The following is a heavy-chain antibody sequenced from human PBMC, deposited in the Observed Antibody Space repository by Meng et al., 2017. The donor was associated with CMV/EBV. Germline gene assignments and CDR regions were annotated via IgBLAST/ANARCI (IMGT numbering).Heavy chain of an antibody. CDR1: GGSFRGSY. D-gene: IGHD3-3*01. CDR3: AREGDLEWLLKGSHTWFDP. V-gene: IGHV4-34*01. Sequence: VHLKQWGAGFLKPSETLSRTCAVYGGSFRGSYWSGIRQPPGKGLEWIGVINHSGSTNYNPSLKSRVTISVDTSKNQFSLKLSSVTAADTAVYYCAREGDLEWLLKGSHTWFDPWGQGTLVTVSS. J-gene: IGHJ5*02. CDR2: INHSGST.